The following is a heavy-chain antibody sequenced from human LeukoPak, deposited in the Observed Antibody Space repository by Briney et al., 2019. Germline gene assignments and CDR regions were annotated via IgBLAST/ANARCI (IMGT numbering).Heavy chain of an antibody. J-gene: IGHJ4*02. CDR3: ARDQAERGATYSDY. CDR1: GFTFSSYS. D-gene: IGHD1-26*01. V-gene: IGHV3-21*01. Sequence: GGSLRLSCAASGFTFSSYSMNWVRQAPGKGLEWVSSISSSSSYIYYADSVKGRLTISRDNAKNSLYLQMNSLRAEDTAVYYCARDQAERGATYSDYWGQGTLVTVSS. CDR2: ISSSSSYI.